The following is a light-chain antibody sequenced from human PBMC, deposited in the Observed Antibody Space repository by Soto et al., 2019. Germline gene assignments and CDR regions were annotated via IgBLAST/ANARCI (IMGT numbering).Light chain of an antibody. CDR2: TAS. V-gene: IGKV1-9*01. CDR1: QGITNY. J-gene: IGKJ1*01. CDR3: QQFHTYPWT. Sequence: DVQLTQSPSFLSASVGDRVTLTCRASQGITNYLAWYQQKPGKAPKPLIYTASTLQSGVPSRFSGSGAGAEFTLTITGLQPEDFATYFCQQFHTYPWTFGQGTKVDIK.